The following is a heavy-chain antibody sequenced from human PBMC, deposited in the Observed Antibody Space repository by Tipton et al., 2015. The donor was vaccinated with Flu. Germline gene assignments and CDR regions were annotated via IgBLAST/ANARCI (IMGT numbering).Heavy chain of an antibody. CDR3: ARQDSLAWSS. CDR1: GNGFTNYW. V-gene: IGHV5-51*01. Sequence: VQLVQSGAEVKKPGESLKISCKAFGNGFTNYWIGWVRQKPGKGLEWMGIIFAGDSDVRYSPSFQGQVTISVDRSISTAFLHWSSLKASDSGIYYCARQDSLAWSSWGQGTLVTVSS. CDR2: IFAGDSDV. D-gene: IGHD2-15*01. J-gene: IGHJ5*02.